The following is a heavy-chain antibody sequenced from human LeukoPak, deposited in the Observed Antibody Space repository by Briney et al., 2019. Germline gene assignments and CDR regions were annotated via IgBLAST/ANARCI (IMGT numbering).Heavy chain of an antibody. D-gene: IGHD6-13*01. Sequence: SVKVSCKASGGTFSSYAISWVRQAPGQGLEWMGRIIPILGIANYAQKFQGRVTITADKSTSTAYMEPSSLRSEDTAVYYCARVGQQLRAFDIWGQGTMVTVSS. CDR3: ARVGQQLRAFDI. J-gene: IGHJ3*02. CDR2: IIPILGIA. CDR1: GGTFSSYA. V-gene: IGHV1-69*04.